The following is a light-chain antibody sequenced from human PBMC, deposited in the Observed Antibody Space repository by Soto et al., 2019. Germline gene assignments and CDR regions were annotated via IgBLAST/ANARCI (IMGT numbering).Light chain of an antibody. V-gene: IGKV1-39*01. CDR3: QQSYSMPYA. J-gene: IGKJ2*01. CDR1: QSISSY. Sequence: DIQMTQCPSSLSASVGDRVTITCRASQSISSYLNWYQQKPGKAPKLLIYAASTLQTGVPSRFTGSGSGTDFTLTIISLQPEDYATYFCQQSYSMPYAFGPGTKVDIK. CDR2: AAS.